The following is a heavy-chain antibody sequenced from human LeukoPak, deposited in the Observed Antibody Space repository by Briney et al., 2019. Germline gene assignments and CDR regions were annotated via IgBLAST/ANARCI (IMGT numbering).Heavy chain of an antibody. CDR2: IYYSGST. CDR3: ARHTQERWLQSRGDYFDY. D-gene: IGHD5-24*01. V-gene: IGHV4-59*08. J-gene: IGHJ4*02. Sequence: SETLSLTCTVSGGSISSYYWSWIRQPPGKGLEWIGYIYYSGSTNYNPSLKSRVTISVDTSKNQFSLKLSSVTAADTAVYYCARHTQERWLQSRGDYFDYWGQGTLVTVSS. CDR1: GGSISSYY.